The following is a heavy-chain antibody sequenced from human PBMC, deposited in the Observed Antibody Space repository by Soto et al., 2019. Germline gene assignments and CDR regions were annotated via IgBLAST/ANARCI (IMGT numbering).Heavy chain of an antibody. V-gene: IGHV1-3*01. CDR1: GYTFTSYA. D-gene: IGHD3-22*01. CDR3: ARDKGGYYDTNTFDY. CDR2: INAGNGNT. Sequence: ASVKVSCKAPGYTFTSYAMHWVRQAPGQRLEWMGWINAGNGNTKYSQKFQGRVTITRDTSASTAYMELSSLRSEDTAVYYCARDKGGYYDTNTFDYWGQGTLVTVSS. J-gene: IGHJ4*02.